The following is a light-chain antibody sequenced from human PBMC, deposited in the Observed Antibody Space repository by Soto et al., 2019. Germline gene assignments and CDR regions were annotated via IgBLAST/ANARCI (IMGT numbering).Light chain of an antibody. Sequence: VLTQSPATLSLSPGERATLSCRASQSVSTFLAWYQQKPGQAPSLLXSDASTRATGVPARFSGSGSGTDFTRTISSLEPQEFAVYYCQQRSNWPPEITFGQGTRLEIK. CDR2: DAS. CDR1: QSVSTF. CDR3: QQRSNWPPEIT. V-gene: IGKV3-11*01. J-gene: IGKJ5*01.